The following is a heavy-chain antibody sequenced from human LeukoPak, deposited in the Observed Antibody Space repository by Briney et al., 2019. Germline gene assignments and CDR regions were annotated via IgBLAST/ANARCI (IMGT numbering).Heavy chain of an antibody. D-gene: IGHD4-17*01. Sequence: GASVKVSCKASGYTFTGYYMHWMRQAPGQGLEWMGWINPNSGGTNYAQKFQGRVTMTRDTSISTAYMELSRLRSDDTAVYYCARDFSGDSYYYYYYMDVWGKGTTVTVSS. J-gene: IGHJ6*03. CDR3: ARDFSGDSYYYYYYMDV. CDR1: GYTFTGYY. V-gene: IGHV1-2*02. CDR2: INPNSGGT.